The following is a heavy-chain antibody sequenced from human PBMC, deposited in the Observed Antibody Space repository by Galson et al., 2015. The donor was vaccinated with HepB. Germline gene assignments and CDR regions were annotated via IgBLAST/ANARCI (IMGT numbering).Heavy chain of an antibody. Sequence: SLRLSCAASGFTFSSYAMRWVRQAPGKGLEWVSGISGDGSSTYYADSVKGRLTISRDNAKNTLYLQMNSLRAEDTAVYYCAKVPNCYCSGGYCYFEYWGQGTLVTVSS. V-gene: IGHV3-23*01. D-gene: IGHD2-15*01. CDR1: GFTFSSYA. CDR2: ISGDGSST. J-gene: IGHJ4*02. CDR3: AKVPNCYCSGGYCYFEY.